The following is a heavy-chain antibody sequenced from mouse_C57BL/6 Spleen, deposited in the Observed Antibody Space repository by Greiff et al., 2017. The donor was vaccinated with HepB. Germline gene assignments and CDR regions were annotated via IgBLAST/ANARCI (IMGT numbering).Heavy chain of an antibody. CDR3: ARPLYGSSYGDAMDY. V-gene: IGHV1-76*01. J-gene: IGHJ4*01. CDR2: IYPGSGNT. CDR1: GYTFTDYY. D-gene: IGHD1-1*01. Sequence: QVQLQQSGAELVRPGASVKLSCKASGYTFTDYYINWVKQRPGQGLEWIARIYPGSGNTYYNEKFKGKATLTAEKSSSTAYMQLSSLTSEDSAVYFCARPLYGSSYGDAMDYWGQGTSVTVSS.